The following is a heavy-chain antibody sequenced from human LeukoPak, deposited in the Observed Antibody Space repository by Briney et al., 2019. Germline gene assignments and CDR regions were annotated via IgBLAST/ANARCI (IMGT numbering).Heavy chain of an antibody. V-gene: IGHV4-30-2*01. CDR2: IYHSGST. Sequence: PSETLSLTCAVSGGSISSGGYSWSWIRQPPGKGPEWIGYIYHSGSTYYNPSLKSRVTISVDRSKNQFSLKLSSVTAADTAVYYCAGGNVVAATPIDYWGQGTLVTVSS. D-gene: IGHD2-15*01. CDR3: AGGNVVAATPIDY. J-gene: IGHJ4*02. CDR1: GGSISSGGYS.